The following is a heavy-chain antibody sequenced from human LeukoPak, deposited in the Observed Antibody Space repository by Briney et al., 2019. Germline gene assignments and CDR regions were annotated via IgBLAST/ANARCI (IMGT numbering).Heavy chain of an antibody. CDR2: ISGSGLNT. Sequence: AGGSLRLSCAASGFIFSTYGMTWFRQAPGRGLEWVSGISGSGLNTYYADSAKGRFTISRDNSKNTLYLQMNSLRAEDTAVYYCAKGDYYDLDYWGQGTLVTVSS. J-gene: IGHJ4*02. D-gene: IGHD3-22*01. CDR1: GFIFSTYG. V-gene: IGHV3-23*01. CDR3: AKGDYYDLDY.